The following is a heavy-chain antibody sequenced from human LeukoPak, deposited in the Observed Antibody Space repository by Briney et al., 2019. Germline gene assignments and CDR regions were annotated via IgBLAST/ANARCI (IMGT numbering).Heavy chain of an antibody. CDR2: IYHSGST. V-gene: IGHV4-38-2*02. J-gene: IGHJ6*03. Sequence: SETLSLTCTVSGYSISSGYYWGWIRQPPGKGLEWIGNIYHSGSTNSNPSLKSRVTISVDTSKNQFSLKLSSVTAADTAVYFCAREYSGYDSDYFYYYMDVWGKGTTVTVSS. CDR3: AREYSGYDSDYFYYYMDV. D-gene: IGHD5-12*01. CDR1: GYSISSGYY.